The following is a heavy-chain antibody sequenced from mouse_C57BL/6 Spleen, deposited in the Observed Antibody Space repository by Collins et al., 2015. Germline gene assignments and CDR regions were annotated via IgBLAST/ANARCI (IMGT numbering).Heavy chain of an antibody. D-gene: IGHD2-5*01. V-gene: IGHV1-76*01. CDR1: GYTFTDYY. CDR3: ARSNYPYAMDY. Sequence: QVQLKQSGAELVRPGASVKLSCKASGYTFTDYYINWVKQRPGQGLEWIARIYPGSGNTYYNEKFKGKATLTAEKSSSTAYMQLSSLTSEDSAVYFCARSNYPYAMDYWGQGTSVTVSS. J-gene: IGHJ4*01. CDR2: IYPGSGNT.